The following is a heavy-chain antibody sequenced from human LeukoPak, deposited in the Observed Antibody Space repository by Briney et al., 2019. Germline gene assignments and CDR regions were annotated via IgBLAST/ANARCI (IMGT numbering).Heavy chain of an antibody. J-gene: IGHJ5*02. CDR2: VSGDGGRT. Sequence: GGSLRLSCDASGFPFSSYGMSWVRQAPGKGLEWVSAVSGDGGRTYYAASVRGRFTISRDNSKNTLYLQMNSLRAEDTAVYYCAKGRYCSGGSCYYVSGNWFDPWGQGTLVTVSS. CDR3: AKGRYCSGGSCYYVSGNWFDP. CDR1: GFPFSSYG. V-gene: IGHV3-23*01. D-gene: IGHD2-15*01.